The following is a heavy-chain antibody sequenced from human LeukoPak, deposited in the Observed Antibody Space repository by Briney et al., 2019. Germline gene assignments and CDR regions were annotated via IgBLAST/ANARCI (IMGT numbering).Heavy chain of an antibody. V-gene: IGHV3-66*02. J-gene: IGHJ1*01. CDR3: AREGYCSGGSCWRYFQH. CDR2: IYSGGST. Sequence: GGSLRLSCAASGFTVSSNYMSWVRQAPGEGLEWVSVIYSGGSTYYADSVKGRFTISRDNSKNTLYLQMNSLRAEDTAVYYCAREGYCSGGSCWRYFQHWGQGTLVTVSS. CDR1: GFTVSSNY. D-gene: IGHD2-15*01.